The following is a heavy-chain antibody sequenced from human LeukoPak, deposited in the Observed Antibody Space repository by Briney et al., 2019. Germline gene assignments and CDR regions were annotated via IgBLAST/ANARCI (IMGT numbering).Heavy chain of an antibody. CDR1: GITFSSYS. CDR3: ARGGLSIMGY. CDR2: ISSSGSTK. J-gene: IGHJ4*02. D-gene: IGHD2/OR15-2a*01. Sequence: GGSLRLSCGASGITFSSYSTNWVRQAPGKGLEWVSYISSSGSTKYYADSVKGRFTISRDNARNSLYLQMNSLRAEDTAVYFCARGGLSIMGYWGQGTLVTVSS. V-gene: IGHV3-48*01.